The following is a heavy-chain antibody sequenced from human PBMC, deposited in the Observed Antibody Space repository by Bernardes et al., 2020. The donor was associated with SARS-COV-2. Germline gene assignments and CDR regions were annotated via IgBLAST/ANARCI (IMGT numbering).Heavy chain of an antibody. CDR2: IIPIFGTA. J-gene: IGHJ6*02. V-gene: IGHV1-69*13. CDR1: GGPFSSYA. CDR3: ANGTYPAIRQKYYYYKLDV. D-gene: IGHD2-2*01. Sequence: SVKVSCKASGGPFSSYAFSWVRQAPGQGLEWMGGIIPIFGTADYAQKFQGRVTITADESTSTAHMELSSLRSEDTAVYYCANGTYPAIRQKYYYYKLDVWGQGTTVTVSS.